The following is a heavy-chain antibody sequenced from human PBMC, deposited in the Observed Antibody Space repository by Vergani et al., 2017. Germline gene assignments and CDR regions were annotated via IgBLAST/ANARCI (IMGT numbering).Heavy chain of an antibody. J-gene: IGHJ4*02. CDR3: ARPNGDILPPDPRRLDY. CDR1: GYTFTNYY. Sequence: QVLLVQSGAEVKKPGASVRVSCKTSGYTFTNYYIHWVRQAPGQGLEWMGIINPSGGSTTYAQQFQGRLTMTRDTSTSTVYVDLSNLRSEDTAVYYCARPNGDILPPDPRRLDYWGQGTLVTVSS. V-gene: IGHV1-46*03. CDR2: INPSGGST.